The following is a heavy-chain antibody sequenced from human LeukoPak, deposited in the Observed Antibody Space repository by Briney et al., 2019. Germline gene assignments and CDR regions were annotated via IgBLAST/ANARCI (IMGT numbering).Heavy chain of an antibody. CDR3: ARVDQELWQNFDY. J-gene: IGHJ4*02. CDR1: GGSISSKY. Sequence: SETLSLTCTVSGGSISSKYWSWIRQPAGKGLEWIGRIYSSGSTNYNPSLKSRVTMSVDTSKNQFSLKLRSVTAADTAVYYCARVDQELWQNFDYWGLGTLVTVSS. V-gene: IGHV4-4*07. CDR2: IYSSGST. D-gene: IGHD3-16*01.